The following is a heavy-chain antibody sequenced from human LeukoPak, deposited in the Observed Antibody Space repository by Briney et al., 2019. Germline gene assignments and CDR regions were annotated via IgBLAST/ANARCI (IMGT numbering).Heavy chain of an antibody. CDR3: ARGRQDYYDSSGYFDN. J-gene: IGHJ4*02. V-gene: IGHV1-18*01. D-gene: IGHD3-22*01. CDR2: ISAKNGNT. CDR1: GYTFTNYG. Sequence: VASVKVSCKASGYTFTNYGISWVRQAPGQGLQWMGWISAKNGNTKYAEKLQGRGTMTTDTSTNTAYMELRSLRSDDTAVYYCARGRQDYYDSSGYFDNWGQGTLVTVSS.